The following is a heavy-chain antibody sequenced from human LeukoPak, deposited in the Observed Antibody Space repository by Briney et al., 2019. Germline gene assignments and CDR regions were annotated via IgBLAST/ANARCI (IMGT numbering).Heavy chain of an antibody. Sequence: PSETLSLTCAVYGGSFSGYYWSWLRQPPGKGLEWIGEINHSGSTNYNPSLKSRVTISVDTSKNQFSLKLSSVTAADTAVYYCARFSRYYYDSSGYFYWGQGTLVTVSS. CDR3: ARFSRYYYDSSGYFY. CDR1: GGSFSGYY. CDR2: INHSGST. J-gene: IGHJ4*02. D-gene: IGHD3-22*01. V-gene: IGHV4-34*01.